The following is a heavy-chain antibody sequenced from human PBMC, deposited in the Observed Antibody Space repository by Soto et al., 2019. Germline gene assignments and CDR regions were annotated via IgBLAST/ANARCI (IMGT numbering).Heavy chain of an antibody. CDR2: IDPSDSYT. D-gene: IGHD6-6*01. CDR3: ATTEPSSIAARSPFDY. CDR1: GYSFTSYW. J-gene: IGHJ4*02. Sequence: PGESLKISCKGSGYSFTSYWISWVRQMPGKGLEWMGRIDPSDSYTNYSPSFQGHVTISADKSISTAYLQWSSLKASDTAMYYCATTEPSSIAARSPFDYWGQGTLVTVSS. V-gene: IGHV5-10-1*01.